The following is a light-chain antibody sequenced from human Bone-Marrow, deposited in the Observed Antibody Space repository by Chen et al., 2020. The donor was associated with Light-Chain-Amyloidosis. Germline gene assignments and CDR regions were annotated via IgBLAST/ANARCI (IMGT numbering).Light chain of an antibody. J-gene: IGLJ3*02. V-gene: IGLV3-21*02. Sequence: SYVLTQPSSVSVAPGQTATIACGGNNIGSTSVNWYQQTPGQAPLLVVYDDSDRPSGIPERLSGANSGKAATLTIRRVEAGDEADYYCQVRDRSSDRPVFGGGTKLTVL. CDR3: QVRDRSSDRPV. CDR2: DDS. CDR1: NIGSTS.